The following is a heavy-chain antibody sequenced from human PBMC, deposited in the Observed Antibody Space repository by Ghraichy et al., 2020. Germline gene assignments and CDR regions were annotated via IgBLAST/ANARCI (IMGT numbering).Heavy chain of an antibody. CDR3: ARYNYYDSGSYYNYGLDV. J-gene: IGHJ6*02. D-gene: IGHD3-10*01. V-gene: IGHV1-8*01. CDR1: GYSFTSYS. Sequence: ASVKVSCKASGYSFTSYSINWVRQATGQGLEWMGWMNTNNGNTGYAHKFQGRVTMTSDTSISTAYMELSSLRSEDTAVYYCARYNYYDSGSYYNYGLDVWGQGTTVTVSS. CDR2: MNTNNGNT.